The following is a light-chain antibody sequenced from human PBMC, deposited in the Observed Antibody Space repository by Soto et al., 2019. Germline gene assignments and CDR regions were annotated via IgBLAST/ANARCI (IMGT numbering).Light chain of an antibody. CDR2: FDS. J-gene: IGLJ1*01. Sequence: SYELTQSPAVSLAPGETARISCEGNNIGDKLVHWYQQRPGQAPVLVIYFDSERPSGIPERFSGSNSGNTATLIITRVEAGDEADYYCQQWDVGSDHYVFGSGTKVTVL. CDR1: NIGDKL. CDR3: QQWDVGSDHYV. V-gene: IGLV3-21*04.